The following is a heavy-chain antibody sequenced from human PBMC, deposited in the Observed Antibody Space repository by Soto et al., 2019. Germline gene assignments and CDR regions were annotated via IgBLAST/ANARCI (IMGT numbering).Heavy chain of an antibody. CDR3: ATHHYGDSMWFSRDYAFDI. J-gene: IGHJ3*02. Sequence: QVQLQESGPGLAKPSQTLSLTCTVSGGSISSGGYYWSWIRQHPGKGLEWIGYIYYSGSTYYNPSLKSRVTISVDTSKNQFSLKLSSVTAADTAVYYCATHHYGDSMWFSRDYAFDIWGQGTMVTVSS. CDR2: IYYSGST. CDR1: GGSISSGGYY. V-gene: IGHV4-31*03. D-gene: IGHD4-17*01.